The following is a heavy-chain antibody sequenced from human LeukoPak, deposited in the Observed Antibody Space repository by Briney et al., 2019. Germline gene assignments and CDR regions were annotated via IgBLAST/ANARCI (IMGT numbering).Heavy chain of an antibody. V-gene: IGHV3-7*03. D-gene: IGHD1-26*01. Sequence: PGGSLRLSCAASGFTFSSYWMSWVRQAPGKGLEWVANIKQDGSEKYYVDSVKGRFTISRDNSKNTLYLQMNSLRAEDTAVYYYAKDREEWEPWVAFDIWGQGTMVTVSS. CDR3: AKDREEWEPWVAFDI. CDR2: IKQDGSEK. CDR1: GFTFSSYW. J-gene: IGHJ3*02.